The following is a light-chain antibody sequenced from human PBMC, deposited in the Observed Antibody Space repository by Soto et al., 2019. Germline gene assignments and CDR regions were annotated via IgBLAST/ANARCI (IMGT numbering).Light chain of an antibody. CDR2: EGS. CDR3: CSYAGSSTV. Sequence: QSALTQPASVSGSPGQSITISCTGTSSDVGSYNLVSWYQQHPGKAPKLMIYEGSKRPSGVSNRFSGSKSGNTASLTISGPQAEDEADYYCCSYAGSSTVFGGGTKVTVL. J-gene: IGLJ3*02. CDR1: SSDVGSYNL. V-gene: IGLV2-23*01.